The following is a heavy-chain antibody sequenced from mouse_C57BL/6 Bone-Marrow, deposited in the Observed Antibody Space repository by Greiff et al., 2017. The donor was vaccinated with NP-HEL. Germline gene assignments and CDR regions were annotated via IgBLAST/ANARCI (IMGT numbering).Heavy chain of an antibody. CDR1: GYTFTDYE. CDR3: TRTVVAHWYFDV. V-gene: IGHV1-15*01. Sequence: QVQLQQSGAELVRPGASVTLSCKASGYTFTDYEMHWVKQTPVHGLEWIGAIDPETGGTASNQKFKGKAILTADKSSSTAYMELRSLTSEDSAVYYCTRTVVAHWYFDVWGTGTTVTVSS. D-gene: IGHD1-1*01. CDR2: IDPETGGT. J-gene: IGHJ1*03.